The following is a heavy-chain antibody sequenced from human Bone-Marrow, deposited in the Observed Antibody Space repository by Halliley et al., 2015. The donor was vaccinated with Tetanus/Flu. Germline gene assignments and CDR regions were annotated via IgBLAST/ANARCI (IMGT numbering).Heavy chain of an antibody. Sequence: EWIGYIYYNGNTYYNPSLKSRVTISVDTSKDQFSLKLTSVTAADTAVYYCARDPLGSGGMDVWGQGTTVTVSS. J-gene: IGHJ6*02. V-gene: IGHV4-31*02. D-gene: IGHD6-19*01. CDR2: IYYNGNT. CDR3: ARDPLGSGGMDV.